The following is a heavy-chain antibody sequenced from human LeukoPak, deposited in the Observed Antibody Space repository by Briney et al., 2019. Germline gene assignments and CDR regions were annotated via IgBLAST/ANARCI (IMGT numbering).Heavy chain of an antibody. CDR3: ARSYDSSGYYPIGAFDI. CDR1: GGSFSGYY. Sequence: SETLSLTCAVYGGSFSGYYWSWIRQPPGKGLEWIGEINHSGSTNYNPSLKSRVTISVDKSKNQFSLKLSSVTAADTAVYYCARSYDSSGYYPIGAFDIWGQGTMVTVSS. D-gene: IGHD3-22*01. CDR2: INHSGST. J-gene: IGHJ3*02. V-gene: IGHV4-34*01.